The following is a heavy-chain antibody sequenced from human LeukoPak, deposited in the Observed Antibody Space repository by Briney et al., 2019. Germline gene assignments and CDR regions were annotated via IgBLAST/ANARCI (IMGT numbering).Heavy chain of an antibody. CDR2: IIPIFGTA. Sequence: GASVKVSCKASGGTFSSYAISWVRQAPGQGLEWMGGIIPIFGTANYAQKFQGRVTITADESTSTAYMELSSLRSEDTAVYYCARGGDFWSGYYWDYWGQGTLVTVSS. V-gene: IGHV1-69*13. CDR3: ARGGDFWSGYYWDY. D-gene: IGHD3-3*01. J-gene: IGHJ4*02. CDR1: GGTFSSYA.